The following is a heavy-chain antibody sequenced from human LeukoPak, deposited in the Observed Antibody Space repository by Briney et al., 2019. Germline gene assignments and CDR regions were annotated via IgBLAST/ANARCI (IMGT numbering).Heavy chain of an antibody. CDR2: IYSGGST. V-gene: IGHV3-53*01. CDR3: ARGAQEPFFDS. CDR1: GFTVSSIY. J-gene: IGHJ4*02. D-gene: IGHD1-26*01. Sequence: GGSLTLSCAASGFTVSSIYMSWVRQAPGKGLEWVSIIYSGGSTYYADSVKGRFTVSRDNSKNTLSLQMSSLRVEDTALYYCARGAQEPFFDSWGQGTLVTVSS.